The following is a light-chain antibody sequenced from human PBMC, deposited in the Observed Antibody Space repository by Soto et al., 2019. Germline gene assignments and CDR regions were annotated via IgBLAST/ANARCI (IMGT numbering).Light chain of an antibody. J-gene: IGKJ2*01. CDR3: MQALQTHT. Sequence: DIVMTQSPLSLPVTPGEPASISCRSSQSLLHSNGYNYLDWYLQKPGQPPQLLIYLGSNRASGVPDRFSGSGSGTDFTLNISRVEAEDVGVYYCMQALQTHTFGQGTKLEIK. CDR2: LGS. CDR1: QSLLHSNGYNY. V-gene: IGKV2-28*01.